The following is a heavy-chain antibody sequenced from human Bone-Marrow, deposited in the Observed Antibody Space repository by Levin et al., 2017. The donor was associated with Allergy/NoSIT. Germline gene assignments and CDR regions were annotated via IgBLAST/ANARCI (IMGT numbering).Heavy chain of an antibody. CDR2: ISYDGSKI. CDR3: AKENGFGFLYYGISG. J-gene: IGHJ6*01. Sequence: GESLKISCVGSGFKFSNYGIHWVRQAPGKGLEWVAVISYDGSKIYYSDSVKGRFTISRDTSANTVDLQMNSLRPEDTAVYYCAKENGFGFLYYGISGWGQGTTVTVSS. V-gene: IGHV3-30*18. CDR1: GFKFSNYG. D-gene: IGHD1-20*01.